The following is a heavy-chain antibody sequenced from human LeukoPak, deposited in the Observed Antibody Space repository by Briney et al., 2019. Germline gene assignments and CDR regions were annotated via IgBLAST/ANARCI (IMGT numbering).Heavy chain of an antibody. CDR2: ISAYNGNT. D-gene: IGHD6-19*01. Sequence: ASVKVSCKASGYTFTSYGISWVRQAPGQGLEWMGWISAYNGNTNYAQKLQGRVTMTTDTSTSTAYMELRSLRAEDTAVYYCAKWGEGLYSSGWSTLGRYYFDYWGQGTLVTVSS. CDR3: AKWGEGLYSSGWSTLGRYYFDY. CDR1: GYTFTSYG. J-gene: IGHJ4*02. V-gene: IGHV1-18*01.